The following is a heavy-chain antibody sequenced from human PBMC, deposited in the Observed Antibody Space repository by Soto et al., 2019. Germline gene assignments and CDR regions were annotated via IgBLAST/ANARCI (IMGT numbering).Heavy chain of an antibody. CDR3: ARDRDYSFWSGNYDR. CDR2: ISWNSGSI. D-gene: IGHD3-3*01. Sequence: GGSLRLSCGASGFIFDDYAMHWVRQAPGKGLEWVSGISWNSGSIGYADSVKGRFTISRDNAKNSLYLQMNSLRPEDTALYYCARDRDYSFWSGNYDRWGQGTLVTVSS. V-gene: IGHV3-9*01. CDR1: GFIFDDYA. J-gene: IGHJ5*02.